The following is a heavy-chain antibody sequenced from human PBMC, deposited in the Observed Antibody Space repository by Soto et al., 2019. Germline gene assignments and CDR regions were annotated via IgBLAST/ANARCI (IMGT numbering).Heavy chain of an antibody. D-gene: IGHD6-19*01. J-gene: IGHJ6*02. V-gene: IGHV3-33*01. CDR2: IYYDGSKI. CDR1: GSSFANFG. Sequence: QPQLVESGGGMVQPGRSLRLSCTESGSSFANFGMHWVRQAPGKGLDWVAGIYYDGSKIFYADSVRGRFTISRDNSKNTLYLQMDNVRVEDTAVYYCARVGMAASPYYYGFDVWGQGTTVTVSS. CDR3: ARVGMAASPYYYGFDV.